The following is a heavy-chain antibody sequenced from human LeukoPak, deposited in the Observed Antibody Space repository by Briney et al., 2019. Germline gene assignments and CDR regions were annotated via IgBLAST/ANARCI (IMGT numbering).Heavy chain of an antibody. CDR2: IWYDGSNK. CDR3: ARDRSVDYFDY. V-gene: IGHV3-33*01. D-gene: IGHD3-3*01. J-gene: IGHJ4*02. Sequence: GGSLRLSCAASGFTFSNYGMHWVRQTPGKGLEWVAVIWYDGSNKDYGDSVKGRFTIPRDNSKNTLYLQINSLRAEDTAVYYCARDRSVDYFDYWGQGTLVTVSS. CDR1: GFTFSNYG.